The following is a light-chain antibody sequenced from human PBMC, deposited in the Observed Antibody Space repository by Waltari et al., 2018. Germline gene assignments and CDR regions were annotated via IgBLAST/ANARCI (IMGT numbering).Light chain of an antibody. CDR3: QVWESHTVV. Sequence: SYVLTQLSSMSVAPGQTARIVCGGRHIGTKGVHWYQRKPGQAPLLVVSDDDVRPSGRPDRFSGSNSGDTAYLTISSVEAEDEADYFCQVWESHTVVFGGGTNLTVL. CDR1: HIGTKG. CDR2: DDD. V-gene: IGLV3-21*02. J-gene: IGLJ2*01.